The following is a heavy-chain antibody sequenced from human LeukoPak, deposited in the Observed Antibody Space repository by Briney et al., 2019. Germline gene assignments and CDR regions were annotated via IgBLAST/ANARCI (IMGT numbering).Heavy chain of an antibody. Sequence: PSETLSLTCTVSGGSISSSSYYWGWIRQPPGKGLEWIGTIYYSGSTYYNPSLKSRVTISVDTSKNQFSLKLSSVTAADTAVYYCARAFPAAYYYYYYMDVWGKGTTVTISS. V-gene: IGHV4-39*07. J-gene: IGHJ6*03. CDR2: IYYSGST. CDR1: GGSISSSSYY. D-gene: IGHD6-13*01. CDR3: ARAFPAAYYYYYYMDV.